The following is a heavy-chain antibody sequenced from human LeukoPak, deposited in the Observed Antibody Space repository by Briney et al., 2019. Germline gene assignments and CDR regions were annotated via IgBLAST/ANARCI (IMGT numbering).Heavy chain of an antibody. D-gene: IGHD3-9*01. J-gene: IGHJ4*02. V-gene: IGHV1-18*01. CDR3: ARVGLLTGYYFFDY. Sequence: ASVKVSCKASGYTFTSYGISWVRQAPGQGLEWVGWIRGDNGDTNYAQKLQGRVTMTTDTSTSTAYMELRSLGSDETAVYYCARVGLLTGYYFFDYWGQGTLVTVSS. CDR1: GYTFTSYG. CDR2: IRGDNGDT.